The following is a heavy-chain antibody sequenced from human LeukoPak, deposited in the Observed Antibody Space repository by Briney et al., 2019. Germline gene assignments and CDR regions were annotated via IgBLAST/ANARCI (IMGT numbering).Heavy chain of an antibody. J-gene: IGHJ6*02. CDR1: GYTFTSYG. CDR3: AAGYFDWLSPHYYYYYGMDV. D-gene: IGHD3-9*01. Sequence: ASVKVSCKASGYTFTSYGISWVRQAPGQGLEWMGWISAYNGNTNYAQKLQGRVIMTTDTSTSTAYMELRSLRSDDTAVYYCAAGYFDWLSPHYYYYYGMDVWGQGTTVTVSS. CDR2: ISAYNGNT. V-gene: IGHV1-18*01.